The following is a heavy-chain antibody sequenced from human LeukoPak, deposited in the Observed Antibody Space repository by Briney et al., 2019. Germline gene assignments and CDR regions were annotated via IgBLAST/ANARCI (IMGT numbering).Heavy chain of an antibody. D-gene: IGHD2-15*01. V-gene: IGHV3-20*04. CDR2: VNWNGGST. CDR1: GFTFDDYG. Sequence: GGSLRLSCAASGFTFDDYGMSWVRQAPGKGLEWVSGVNWNGGSTGYADSVKGRFTISRDNSNNTLYLQMNSLRAEDTAVYSCARGADGVSSNSRGWFDPWGQGTLVTVSS. CDR3: ARGADGVSSNSRGWFDP. J-gene: IGHJ5*02.